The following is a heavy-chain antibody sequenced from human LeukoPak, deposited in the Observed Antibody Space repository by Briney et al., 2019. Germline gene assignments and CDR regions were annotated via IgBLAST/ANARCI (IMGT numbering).Heavy chain of an antibody. CDR3: ARDQRYNWNYDY. CDR2: IVVGSGNT. CDR1: EFTFTSSA. J-gene: IGHJ4*02. Sequence: GASVKVSCKASEFTFTSSAMQWVRQARGQRLEWIGGIVVGSGNTNYAQKFQGRVTMTRDTSISTAYMELSRLRSDDTAVYYCARDQRYNWNYDYWGQGTLVTVSS. V-gene: IGHV1-58*02. D-gene: IGHD1-20*01.